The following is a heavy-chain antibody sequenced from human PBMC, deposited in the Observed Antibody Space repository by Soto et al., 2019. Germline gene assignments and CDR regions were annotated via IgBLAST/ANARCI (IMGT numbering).Heavy chain of an antibody. D-gene: IGHD6-19*01. J-gene: IGHJ4*02. V-gene: IGHV4-4*07. CDR3: AREVWVAGLLYYFDF. CDR1: DGSISGNF. Sequence: SETLSLTCTVSDGSISGNFLTWIRHPAGKGLEWIGRISSNGNTDYNPSLKSRVTMSIDTSKNHFSLDLISVTASDTAIYYCAREVWVAGLLYYFDFWGQGTLVTVSS. CDR2: ISSNGNT.